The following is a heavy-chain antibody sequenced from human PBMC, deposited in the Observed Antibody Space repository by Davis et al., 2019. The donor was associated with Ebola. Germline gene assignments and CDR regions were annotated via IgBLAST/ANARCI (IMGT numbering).Heavy chain of an antibody. Sequence: GGSLRLSCAASGFFVTNNYMSWVRQAPGKGLEWVANIKQDGSEKYYVDSVKGRFTISRDNAKNSLYLQMNSLRAEDTAVYYGARDNGGSSPHYYYYYYGMDVWGQGTTVTVSS. D-gene: IGHD6-6*01. CDR1: GFFVTNNY. J-gene: IGHJ6*02. CDR2: IKQDGSEK. V-gene: IGHV3-7*03. CDR3: ARDNGGSSPHYYYYYYGMDV.